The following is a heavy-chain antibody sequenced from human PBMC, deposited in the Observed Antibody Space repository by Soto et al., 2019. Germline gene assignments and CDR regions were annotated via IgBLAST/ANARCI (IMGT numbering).Heavy chain of an antibody. CDR1: GFSFRSYA. CDR3: ARARLDTPALEY. V-gene: IGHV3-30-3*01. CDR2: LSYDGSDK. D-gene: IGHD2-2*01. J-gene: IGHJ4*02. Sequence: QVQLGDSGGAGVQPGRSLRLSCAASGFSFRSYAMHWVRQAPGKGLEWVAVLSYDGSDKDNADSVKGRFTISRDNSKNTLYLQMSSLRAEDTAVYYCARARLDTPALEYWGQGTLVTVSS.